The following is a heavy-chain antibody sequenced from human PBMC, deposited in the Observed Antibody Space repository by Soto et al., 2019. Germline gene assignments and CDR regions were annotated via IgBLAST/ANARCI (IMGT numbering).Heavy chain of an antibody. CDR2: INHSGST. D-gene: IGHD3-3*01. J-gene: IGHJ5*02. CDR3: TRGHRGTFFGVVLTNWFDP. Sequence: SETLSLTCAVYGGSFSGYYWTWIRQPPGKGLEWIGEINHSGSTNYNPSLKSRVTISVDTSKNQFSLKLTSVTAADTAVYFCTRGHRGTFFGVVLTNWFDPWGQGTLVTVSS. CDR1: GGSFSGYY. V-gene: IGHV4-34*01.